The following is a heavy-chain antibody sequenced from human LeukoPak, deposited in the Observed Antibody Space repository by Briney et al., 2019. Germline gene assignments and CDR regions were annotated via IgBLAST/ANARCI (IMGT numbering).Heavy chain of an antibody. CDR1: GFTFSSYA. CDR2: ISGSGNST. Sequence: SGGSLRLSCAASGFTFSSYAMSWVRQAPGKGLEWVSGISGSGNSTYYADSVKGRFTISRDNSKNTLFLQMNSLRAEDTAVYYCARDVPGATYWYFDLWGRGTLVTVSS. J-gene: IGHJ2*01. CDR3: ARDVPGATYWYFDL. D-gene: IGHD1-14*01. V-gene: IGHV3-23*01.